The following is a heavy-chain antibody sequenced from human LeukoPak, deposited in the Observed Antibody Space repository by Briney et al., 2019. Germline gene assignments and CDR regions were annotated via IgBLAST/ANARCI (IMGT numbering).Heavy chain of an antibody. D-gene: IGHD3-9*01. Sequence: SVKVSCKASGGTFSGYAISWVRQAPGQGLEWMGGIIPIFGTANYAQKFQGRVTITADESTSTAYMELSSLRSEDTAVYYCARELPPDDILDYWGQGTLVTVSS. V-gene: IGHV1-69*01. CDR1: GGTFSGYA. CDR3: ARELPPDDILDY. J-gene: IGHJ4*02. CDR2: IIPIFGTA.